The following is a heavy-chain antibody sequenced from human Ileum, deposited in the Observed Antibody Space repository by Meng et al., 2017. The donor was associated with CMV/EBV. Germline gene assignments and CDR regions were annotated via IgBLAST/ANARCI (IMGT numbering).Heavy chain of an antibody. D-gene: IGHD2-21*01. CDR3: AKDGAFCGGDCYFD. J-gene: IGHJ4*02. V-gene: IGHV1-2*02. CDR2: INPNSGDT. Sequence: SVKVSCKASGYAFSDYYMHWVRQAPGQGLEWMGWINPNSGDTNYAQKFQDRVTMTRDTSISTAHMELSRLRSDDTAVYYCAKDGAFCGGDCYFDWGQGTLVTVSS. CDR1: GYAFSDYY.